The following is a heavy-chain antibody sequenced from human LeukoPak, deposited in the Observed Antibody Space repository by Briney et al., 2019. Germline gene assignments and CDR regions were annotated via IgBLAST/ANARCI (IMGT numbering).Heavy chain of an antibody. CDR2: IYSGGST. Sequence: PGGSLRLSCAPSGFTVSSKYMSWVRQAPGKGLEWVSVIYSGGSTYYADSVKGRFAISRDNSKNTLYLQMNSLRAEDTAVYYCARGPSYDRGDYWGQGTLVTVSS. V-gene: IGHV3-53*01. CDR1: GFTVSSKY. D-gene: IGHD3-22*01. CDR3: ARGPSYDRGDY. J-gene: IGHJ4*02.